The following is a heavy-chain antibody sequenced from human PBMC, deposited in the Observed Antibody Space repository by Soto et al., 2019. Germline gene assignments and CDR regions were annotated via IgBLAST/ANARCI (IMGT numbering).Heavy chain of an antibody. V-gene: IGHV1-69*08. CDR3: ARDGGVGSEVVVPAAMPGYYYYMDV. Sequence: QVQLVQSGAEVKKPGSSVKVSCKASGGTFSSYTISWVRQAPGQGLEWMGRIIPILGIANYAQKFQARVTITADKATSTAYMELSSLRSEDTAVYYCARDGGVGSEVVVPAAMPGYYYYMDVWGKGTTVTVSS. D-gene: IGHD2-2*01. CDR1: GGTFSSYT. CDR2: IIPILGIA. J-gene: IGHJ6*03.